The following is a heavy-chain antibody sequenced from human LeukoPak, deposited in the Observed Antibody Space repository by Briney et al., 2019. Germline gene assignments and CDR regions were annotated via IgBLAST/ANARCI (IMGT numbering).Heavy chain of an antibody. CDR2: ISDSGITT. J-gene: IGHJ4*02. V-gene: IGHV3-23*01. D-gene: IGHD3-22*01. CDR1: GFTFSTYP. CDR3: AGWYDSSAYG. Sequence: QSGGSLRLSCEASGFTFSTYPMSWVRQAPGKGLDWVSAISDSGITTQYADSVKGRFTISRDNSKNTLYLQMNNLRVEDTAVYYCAGWYDSSAYGWGQGTLVTVSS.